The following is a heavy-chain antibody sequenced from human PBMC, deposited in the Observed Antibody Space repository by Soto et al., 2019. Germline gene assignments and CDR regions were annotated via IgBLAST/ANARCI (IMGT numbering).Heavy chain of an antibody. J-gene: IGHJ4*02. V-gene: IGHV3-23*01. CDR3: ANRNYYHNSGFNYPYFDF. Sequence: PGGSLRLSCAASGFIFSNYDMSWVRQAPGKGLDWVSTISGSGKNTYYADSVKGRFTVSRDNSKNTLYLQMNSLRAEDTAVYYCANRNYYHNSGFNYPYFDFWGQGALVTVSS. D-gene: IGHD3-22*01. CDR2: ISGSGKNT. CDR1: GFIFSNYD.